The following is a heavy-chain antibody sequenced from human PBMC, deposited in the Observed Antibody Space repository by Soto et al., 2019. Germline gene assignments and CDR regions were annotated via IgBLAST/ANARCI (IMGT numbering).Heavy chain of an antibody. J-gene: IGHJ3*02. CDR1: GFTFSDYY. D-gene: IGHD1-26*01. CDR2: ISSSGSTI. Sequence: GGSLRLSCAASGFTFSDYYMSWIRQAPGKGLEWVSYISSSGSTIYYADSVKGRFTISRDNAKNSLYLQMNSLRAEDTAVYYCARESRVGATGAFDIWGQGTMVTVSS. CDR3: ARESRVGATGAFDI. V-gene: IGHV3-11*01.